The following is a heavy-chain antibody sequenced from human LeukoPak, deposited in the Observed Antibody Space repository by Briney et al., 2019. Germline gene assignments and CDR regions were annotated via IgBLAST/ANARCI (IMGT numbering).Heavy chain of an antibody. Sequence: ASVKVSCKASGYTFTSYDINWVRQATGQGLEWMGWMNPNSGNTGYAQKFQGRVTMTRNTSISTAYMELSSLRSEDTAVYYCVTQPVDSSGYYQYYFDYWGQGTLVTVSS. CDR3: VTQPVDSSGYYQYYFDY. D-gene: IGHD3-22*01. CDR2: MNPNSGNT. CDR1: GYTFTSYD. V-gene: IGHV1-8*01. J-gene: IGHJ4*02.